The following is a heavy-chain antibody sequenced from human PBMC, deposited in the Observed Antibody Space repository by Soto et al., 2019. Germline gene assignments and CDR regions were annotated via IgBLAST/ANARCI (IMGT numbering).Heavy chain of an antibody. Sequence: ASVKVSCKASGYTFTGYYMHWVRQAPGQGLEWMGWINPNSGGTNYAQKFQGWVTMTRDTSISTAYMELSRLRSDDTAVYYCARGNEYSSSRTPGNLFYYYGMDVWGQGTTVTVSS. J-gene: IGHJ6*02. V-gene: IGHV1-2*04. CDR1: GYTFTGYY. CDR3: ARGNEYSSSRTPGNLFYYYGMDV. D-gene: IGHD6-6*01. CDR2: INPNSGGT.